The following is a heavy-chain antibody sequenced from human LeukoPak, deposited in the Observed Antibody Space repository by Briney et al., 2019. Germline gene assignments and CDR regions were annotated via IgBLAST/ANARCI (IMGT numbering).Heavy chain of an antibody. J-gene: IGHJ4*02. D-gene: IGHD3-10*01. CDR1: GGSISSYY. Sequence: PSETLSLTCTVSGGSISSYYWSWIRQPPGKGLEWIGYIYYSGSTNYNPSLRSRVTISVDTSENQFSLKLSSVTAADTAVYYCARDGGGGSGSDYRYFDNWGQGILVTVSS. CDR3: ARDGGGGSGSDYRYFDN. V-gene: IGHV4-59*01. CDR2: IYYSGST.